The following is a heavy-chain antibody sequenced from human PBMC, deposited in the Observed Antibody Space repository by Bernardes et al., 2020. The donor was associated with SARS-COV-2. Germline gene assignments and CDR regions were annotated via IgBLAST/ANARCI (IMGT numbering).Heavy chain of an antibody. CDR2: ISDSGNNI. CDR1: GFIFSSYT. Sequence: GGSLRLSCAASGFIFSSYTMSWVRQAPGKGLEWVSAISDSGNNIVHADSVKGRFTISRDNAKNSLLLQMNSLRAEDTAVYYCARDRAVTGANPFDYWGQGTLVTVSS. CDR3: ARDRAVTGANPFDY. J-gene: IGHJ4*02. V-gene: IGHV3-21*03. D-gene: IGHD6-19*01.